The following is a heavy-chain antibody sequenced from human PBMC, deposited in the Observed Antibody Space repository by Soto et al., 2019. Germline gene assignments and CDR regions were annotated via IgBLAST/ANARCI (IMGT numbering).Heavy chain of an antibody. D-gene: IGHD2-15*01. V-gene: IGHV3-23*01. CDR3: AKEVAIIGKGAFDM. Sequence: EVPLLESGGGLVQPGGSLTLSCAASGFTFSSYAMSWVRQAPGKGLEWVSAISGGGGDSTYYADSVKGRLIISKDNSKNTLYLQMSSLRADDSAVDYGAKEVAIIGKGAFDMWGQGTMVTVSS. CDR2: ISGGGGDST. J-gene: IGHJ3*02. CDR1: GFTFSSYA.